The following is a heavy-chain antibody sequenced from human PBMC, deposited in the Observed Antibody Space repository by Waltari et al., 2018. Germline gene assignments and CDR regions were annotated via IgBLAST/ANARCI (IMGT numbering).Heavy chain of an antibody. CDR1: GFSFSSYW. V-gene: IGHV3-7*02. Sequence: EVQLVESGGGLVHPGGSLRLSCAASGFSFSSYWMSWVRQAPGKGLEWVASIKQDGSDKHYMDSVRGRFTISRDNAKKSLYLEMYRLIDDDTAVYYCASVRSGWDFWGQGTLVTVSS. J-gene: IGHJ4*02. D-gene: IGHD6-19*01. CDR3: ASVRSGWDF. CDR2: IKQDGSDK.